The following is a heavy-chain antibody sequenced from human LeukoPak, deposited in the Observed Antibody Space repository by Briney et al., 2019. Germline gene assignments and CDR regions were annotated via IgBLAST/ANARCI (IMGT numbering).Heavy chain of an antibody. Sequence: PSETLSLTCTVSGVSISSSNSYWGWIRQPPGKGLEWIVSIYHSGSTYYNPSLKSRVTISVYTSKNQFSLKLSSVTAAATAVYYCAREATISEMATIKYNYYYYYYMDVWGKGTTVTVSS. D-gene: IGHD5-24*01. J-gene: IGHJ6*03. CDR1: GVSISSSNSY. CDR2: IYHSGST. V-gene: IGHV4-39*07. CDR3: AREATISEMATIKYNYYYYYYMDV.